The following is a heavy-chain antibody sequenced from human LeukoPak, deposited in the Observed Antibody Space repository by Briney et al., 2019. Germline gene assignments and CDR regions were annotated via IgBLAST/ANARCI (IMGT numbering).Heavy chain of an antibody. D-gene: IGHD3-22*01. CDR3: ARAHYASSNIKVPFDV. CDR1: GYTFTNYY. V-gene: IGHV1-46*01. Sequence: ASVKVSCKASGYTFTNYYMHWVRQAPGQGLEWMGVIDPSAGSTTYAQKFQGIVTMTRDTATNTVYMELSSLRSEDTAVYYCARAHYASSNIKVPFDVWGKGTTVTVSS. CDR2: IDPSAGST. J-gene: IGHJ6*04.